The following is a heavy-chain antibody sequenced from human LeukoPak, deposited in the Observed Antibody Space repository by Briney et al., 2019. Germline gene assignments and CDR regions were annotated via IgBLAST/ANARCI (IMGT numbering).Heavy chain of an antibody. Sequence: SETLSLTCTVSGGSISSGGYYWSWIRRHPGKGLEWIGYIYYSGSTYYNPSLKSRVTISVDTSKKQFSLKLSLVTAADTAVYYCARNGAAAGNYYYYGMDVWGQGTTLTVSS. D-gene: IGHD6-13*01. CDR1: GGSISSGGYY. CDR3: ARNGAAAGNYYYYGMDV. CDR2: IYYSGST. V-gene: IGHV4-31*03. J-gene: IGHJ6*02.